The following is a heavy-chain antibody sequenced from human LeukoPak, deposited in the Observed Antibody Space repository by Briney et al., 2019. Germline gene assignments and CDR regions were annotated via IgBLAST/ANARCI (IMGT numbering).Heavy chain of an antibody. Sequence: GGSLRLSCAASGFTFTSYWMSWVRQAPGKGLEWVANIKQDGSEKYYVDSVKGRFTISRDNAKSSLYLQMNSLRAADTAVYYCARYSSGWSTFDYWGQGTLVTVSS. CDR1: GFTFTSYW. CDR3: ARYSSGWSTFDY. CDR2: IKQDGSEK. V-gene: IGHV3-7*01. J-gene: IGHJ4*02. D-gene: IGHD6-19*01.